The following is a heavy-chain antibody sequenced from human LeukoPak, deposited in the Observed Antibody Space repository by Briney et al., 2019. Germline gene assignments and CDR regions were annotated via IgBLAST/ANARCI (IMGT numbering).Heavy chain of an antibody. D-gene: IGHD6-13*01. Sequence: GASVKVSCKASGYTFTAYYMHWVRQAPGQGLEWMGWINPNSGGANYAQKFQGRVTMTRDTSVSTAYMELSSLRSDDTAVYYCATDYSSSLAWGQGTLVTVSS. CDR1: GYTFTAYY. CDR3: ATDYSSSLA. CDR2: INPNSGGA. J-gene: IGHJ4*02. V-gene: IGHV1-2*02.